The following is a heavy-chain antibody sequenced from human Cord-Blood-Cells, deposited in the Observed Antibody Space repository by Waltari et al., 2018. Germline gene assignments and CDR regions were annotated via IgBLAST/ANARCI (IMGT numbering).Heavy chain of an antibody. Sequence: EVQLVESGGGLVKPGGSLRLSCAASGFTFSSYSMNWVRQAPGKVLEWVSSISSSSSYIYYADSVKVRFTISRDNAKNSLYLQMNSLRAEDTAVYYCAREPDYGDYFDYLGQGTLVTVSS. V-gene: IGHV3-21*01. D-gene: IGHD4-17*01. CDR1: GFTFSSYS. J-gene: IGHJ4*02. CDR3: AREPDYGDYFDY. CDR2: ISSSSSYI.